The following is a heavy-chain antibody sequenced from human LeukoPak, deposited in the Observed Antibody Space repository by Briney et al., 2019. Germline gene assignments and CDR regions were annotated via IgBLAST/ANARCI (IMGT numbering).Heavy chain of an antibody. CDR2: INPNSGGT. CDR3: ARAYDDYYYYMDV. D-gene: IGHD3-3*01. Sequence: ASVKVSCKASGYTFNGYYMHWVRQAPGQGLEWMGWINPNSGGTNYAQKFQGRVTMTRDTSISTAYMELSRLRSDDTAVYYCARAYDDYYYYMDVWGKGTTVTVSS. J-gene: IGHJ6*03. CDR1: GYTFNGYY. V-gene: IGHV1-2*02.